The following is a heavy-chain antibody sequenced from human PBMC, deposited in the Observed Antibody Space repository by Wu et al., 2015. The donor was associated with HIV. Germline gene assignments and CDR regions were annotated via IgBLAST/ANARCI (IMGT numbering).Heavy chain of an antibody. CDR3: ATGRRLGGYSSSWVAGY. Sequence: QLVQSGAEVKKPGATVKISCKVSGYTFTDYYMHWVQQAPGKGLEWMGLVDPEDGETIYAEKFQGRVTITADTSTDTAYMELSSLRSEDTAVYYCATGRRLGGYSSSWVAGYWGQGTLVTVSS. D-gene: IGHD6-13*01. V-gene: IGHV1-69-2*01. CDR1: GYTFTDYY. CDR2: VDPEDGET. J-gene: IGHJ1*01.